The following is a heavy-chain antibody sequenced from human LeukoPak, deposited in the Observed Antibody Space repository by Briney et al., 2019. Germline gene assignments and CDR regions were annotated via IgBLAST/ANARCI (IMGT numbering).Heavy chain of an antibody. J-gene: IGHJ5*02. CDR1: GGSFSGYY. D-gene: IGHD6-13*01. Sequence: SETLSPTCAVYGGSFSGYYWSWIRQPPGKGLEWIGEINHSGSTNYNPSLKSGVTLSVDTPKNQFSLKLSSVTAADPAVYYCARVGGGSNSSWYVARKYNWFDPWGQGTLVTVSS. V-gene: IGHV4-34*01. CDR3: ARVGGGSNSSWYVARKYNWFDP. CDR2: INHSGST.